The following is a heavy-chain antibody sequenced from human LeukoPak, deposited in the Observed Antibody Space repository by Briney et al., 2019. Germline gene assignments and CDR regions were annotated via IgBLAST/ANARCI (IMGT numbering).Heavy chain of an antibody. Sequence: PGGSLRLSCAASGFTFSSYSMNWVRQAPGKGLEWVSSIISSSSYIYYADSVKGRFTISRDNAKNSLYLQMNSLIAEDTAVYYCATGGGTFDIWGQRTMVTVSS. J-gene: IGHJ3*02. V-gene: IGHV3-21*01. D-gene: IGHD3-16*01. CDR3: ATGGGTFDI. CDR1: GFTFSSYS. CDR2: IISSSSYI.